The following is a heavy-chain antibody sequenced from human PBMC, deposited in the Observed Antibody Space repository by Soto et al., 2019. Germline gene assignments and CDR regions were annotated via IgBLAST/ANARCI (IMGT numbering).Heavy chain of an antibody. J-gene: IGHJ4*02. D-gene: IGHD2-21*02. CDR1: GGSISSSSYY. CDR3: ARDEILIQRGGDWPIDY. CDR2: IHYSGST. Sequence: SETLSLTCTVSGGSISSSSYYWGWIRQPPGKGLEWIGSIHYSGSTYYNPSLKSRVTISVDTSKNSLYLQMNSLRAEDTAVYYCARDEILIQRGGDWPIDYWGQGTLVTVSS. V-gene: IGHV4-39*02.